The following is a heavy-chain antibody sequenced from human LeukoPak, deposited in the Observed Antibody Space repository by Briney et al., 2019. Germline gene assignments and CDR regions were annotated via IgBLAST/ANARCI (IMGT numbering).Heavy chain of an antibody. CDR2: IYPGDSDT. CDR3: ARLRREWELLDY. D-gene: IGHD1-26*01. J-gene: IGHJ4*02. V-gene: IGHV5-51*01. Sequence: GESLKISCKTSGYSFTNYWIGWLRQMPGKGLEWMGIIYPGDSDTRYSPSFQGQVTISDDKSITTAYLRWSSLKASDTAIYYCARLRREWELLDYWGQGTLVTVSS. CDR1: GYSFTNYW.